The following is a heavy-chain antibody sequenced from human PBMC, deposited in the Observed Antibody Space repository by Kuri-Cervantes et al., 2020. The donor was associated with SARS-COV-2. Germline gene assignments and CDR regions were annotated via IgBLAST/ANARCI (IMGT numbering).Heavy chain of an antibody. CDR1: GGSISSHY. CDR2: NYYSGST. V-gene: IGHV4-59*11. J-gene: IGHJ4*02. Sequence: ESLKISCTISGGSISSHYCGWIRQPPGKGLEWGVYNYYSGSTNYNPSHKSRVTISVDTSKNQTSLKLSSVTAADTAVYYCARVGGNWELPFDYWGQGTLVTVSS. D-gene: IGHD3-10*01. CDR3: ARVGGNWELPFDY.